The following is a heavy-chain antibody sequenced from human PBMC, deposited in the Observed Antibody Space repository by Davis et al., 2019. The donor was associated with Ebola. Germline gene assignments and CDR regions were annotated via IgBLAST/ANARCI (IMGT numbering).Heavy chain of an antibody. Sequence: ASVKVSCKASGYTFRDYGITWVRQAPGQGLEWLGWINPNSGGTTYAQKFQGRVTMTSDTSTSTAYLDLSRLTSDDTAVYFCARESDAVGASTTDDAFDVWGQGTMVTVSS. CDR2: INPNSGGT. D-gene: IGHD1-26*01. CDR3: ARESDAVGASTTDDAFDV. CDR1: GYTFRDYG. J-gene: IGHJ3*01. V-gene: IGHV1-2*02.